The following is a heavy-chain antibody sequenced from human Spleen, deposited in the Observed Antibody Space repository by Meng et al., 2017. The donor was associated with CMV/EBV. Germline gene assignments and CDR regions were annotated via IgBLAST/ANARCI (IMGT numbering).Heavy chain of an antibody. CDR2: VFYTGTT. D-gene: IGHD3-10*01. J-gene: IGHJ5*02. V-gene: IGHV4-59*01. Sequence: SETLSLTCTVSGGSTTSYYWSWIRQAPGKSLEWIGNVFYTGTTTYNRSLRSRVTISIDTSRNQFSLELSSVTAADTAVYYCARGHVPRSSYYWFDPWGQGTLVTVCS. CDR3: ARGHVPRSSYYWFDP. CDR1: GGSTTSYY.